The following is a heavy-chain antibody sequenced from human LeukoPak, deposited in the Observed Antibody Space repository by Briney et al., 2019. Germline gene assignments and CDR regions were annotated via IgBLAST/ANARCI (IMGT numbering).Heavy chain of an antibody. CDR1: GYTFAAYG. D-gene: IGHD4-17*01. Sequence: ASVKVSCKASGYTFAAYGISWVRQAPGQGLEWMGWISTYNGNTYYAHKFQGRVTLTKDTSTSTAYMELRSLRSDDTAVYYCARGVTVTDEYYFDYWGQGTLVTVSS. V-gene: IGHV1-18*01. J-gene: IGHJ4*02. CDR2: ISTYNGNT. CDR3: ARGVTVTDEYYFDY.